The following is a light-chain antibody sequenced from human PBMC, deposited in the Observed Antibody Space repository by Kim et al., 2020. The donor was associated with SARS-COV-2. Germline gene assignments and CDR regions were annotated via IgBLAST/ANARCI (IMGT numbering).Light chain of an antibody. J-gene: IGKJ2*01. CDR1: QSVSSY. V-gene: IGKV3-11*01. CDR3: QQRSNWPPYT. CDR2: DAS. Sequence: LSPGERSPLYCRASQSVSSYLAWYQQKPGQAPRLLIYDASNRATGIPARFSGSGSGTDFTLTISSLEPEDFAVYYCQQRSNWPPYTFGQGTKLEI.